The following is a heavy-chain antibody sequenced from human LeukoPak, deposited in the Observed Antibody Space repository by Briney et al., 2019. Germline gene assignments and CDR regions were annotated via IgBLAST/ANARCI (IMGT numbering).Heavy chain of an antibody. CDR1: GYTFTGYY. CDR3: ARAETGTYYYDSSGSFDY. D-gene: IGHD3-22*01. CDR2: INPNSGGT. J-gene: IGHJ4*02. Sequence: ASAKVSCKASGYTFTGYYMHWVRQAPGQGLEWMGRINPNSGGTNYAQKFQGRVTMTRDTSISTAYMELSRLRSDDTAVYYCARAETGTYYYDSSGSFDYWGQGTLVTVSS. V-gene: IGHV1-2*06.